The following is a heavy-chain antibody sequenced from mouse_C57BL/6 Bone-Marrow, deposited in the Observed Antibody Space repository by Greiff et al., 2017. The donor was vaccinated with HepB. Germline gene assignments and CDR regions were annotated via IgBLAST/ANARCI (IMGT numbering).Heavy chain of an antibody. D-gene: IGHD1-1*01. Sequence: EVHLVESGGGLVKPGGSLKLSCAASGFTFSDYGMHWVRQAPEKGLEWVAYISSGSSTIYYEDTVKGRFTISRDNAKNTLFLQMTSLRSEDTAMYYCARGATVGGGYWGQGTTLTVSS. V-gene: IGHV5-17*01. J-gene: IGHJ2*01. CDR2: ISSGSSTI. CDR3: ARGATVGGGY. CDR1: GFTFSDYG.